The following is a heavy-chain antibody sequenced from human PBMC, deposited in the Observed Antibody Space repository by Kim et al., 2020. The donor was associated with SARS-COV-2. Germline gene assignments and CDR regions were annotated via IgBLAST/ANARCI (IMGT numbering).Heavy chain of an antibody. CDR1: GYTFTSYA. J-gene: IGHJ6*02. D-gene: IGHD6-13*01. Sequence: ASVKVSCKASGYTFTSYAMHWVRQAPGQGLEWMGWINTNTGNPTYAQSFTGGFVFSLDTSLSTAYLQISSLKAEDTAVYYCARVGSSSWYVDYDYGMDVWGHGTTVTASS. V-gene: IGHV7-4-1*02. CDR3: ARVGSSSWYVDYDYGMDV. CDR2: INTNTGNP.